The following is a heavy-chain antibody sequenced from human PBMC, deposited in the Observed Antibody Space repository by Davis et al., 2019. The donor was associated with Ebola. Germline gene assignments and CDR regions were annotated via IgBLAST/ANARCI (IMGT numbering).Heavy chain of an antibody. Sequence: PSETLSLTCTVSGGSISSYYWSWIRQPPGKGLEWIGYIYYSGSTNYNPSLKSRVTISVDTSKNQFSLKLSSVTAADTAVYYCAREAPYGDYVDRDYFDYWGQGTLVTVSS. CDR2: IYYSGST. J-gene: IGHJ4*02. CDR1: GGSISSYY. D-gene: IGHD4-17*01. V-gene: IGHV4-59*01. CDR3: AREAPYGDYVDRDYFDY.